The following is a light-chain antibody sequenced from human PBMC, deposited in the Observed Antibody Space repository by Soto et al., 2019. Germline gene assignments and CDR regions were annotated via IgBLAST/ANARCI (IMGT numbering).Light chain of an antibody. J-gene: IGKJ4*01. V-gene: IGKV1-5*03. CDR3: QEYETFPLT. Sequence: DIQMTQSPATLSASVGDRVTIGCRASQSISGWLAWYQQKPGKAPKLLIYKASILESGVPSRFSGSGSATEFTLAISIWQPEDFASYYCQEYETFPLTFGGGTNV. CDR1: QSISGW. CDR2: KAS.